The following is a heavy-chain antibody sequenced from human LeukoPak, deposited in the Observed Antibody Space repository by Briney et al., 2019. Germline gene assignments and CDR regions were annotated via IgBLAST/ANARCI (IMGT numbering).Heavy chain of an antibody. D-gene: IGHD6-19*01. CDR3: AREGDSSGYATLHY. V-gene: IGHV1-69*04. CDR2: IIPIFGIA. J-gene: IGHJ4*02. CDR1: GGTFSSYA. Sequence: ASVKVSCKASGGTFSSYAISWVRQAPGQGLEWMGRIIPIFGIANYAQKFQGRVTITADKSTSTAYMELSSLRPEDTAVYYCAREGDSSGYATLHYWGQGTLVTVSS.